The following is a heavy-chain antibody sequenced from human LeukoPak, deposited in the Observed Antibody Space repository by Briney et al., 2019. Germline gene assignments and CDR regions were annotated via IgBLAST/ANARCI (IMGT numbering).Heavy chain of an antibody. CDR3: AREATSDAFDI. CDR2: IYSGGNT. D-gene: IGHD5-12*01. V-gene: IGHV3-53*01. Sequence: GGSLRLSCAASGFTVSSNYMSWVRQAPGKGLEWVSVIYSGGNTYYADSVKGRFTISRDNSKNTLYLQMNSLRAEDTAVYYCAREATSDAFDIWGKGTMVTVSS. J-gene: IGHJ3*02. CDR1: GFTVSSNY.